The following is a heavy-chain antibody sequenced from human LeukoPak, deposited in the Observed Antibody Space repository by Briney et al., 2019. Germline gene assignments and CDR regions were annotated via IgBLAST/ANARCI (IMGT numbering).Heavy chain of an antibody. D-gene: IGHD3-10*01. J-gene: IGHJ4*02. CDR3: ARYQYGSGSLYYFDF. CDR2: INPNSGGT. V-gene: IGHV1-2*02. CDR1: GYTLTGYY. Sequence: ASVKVSCKASGYTLTGYYMFWVRQAPGQGLEWVGCINPNSGGTNYAQKFQGRVTMTRDTSISTAYMELNRLTSDDTAVYYCARYQYGSGSLYYFDFWGQGTLVTVSS.